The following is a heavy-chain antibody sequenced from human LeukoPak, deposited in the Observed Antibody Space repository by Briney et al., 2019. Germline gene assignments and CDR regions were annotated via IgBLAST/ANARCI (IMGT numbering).Heavy chain of an antibody. CDR3: ARASMRRRDGYNRHYEIDH. J-gene: IGHJ1*01. V-gene: IGHV4-59*01. CDR1: GDSISNYY. CDR2: IHNSVNI. D-gene: IGHD5-24*01. Sequence: SGTLSLTCTVSGDSISNYYWSWIRLAPGKGLEWIGNIHNSVNINYNPALKSRVTILIDTSKNQFSLRLSSVTAADTAVYYCARASMRRRDGYNRHYEIDHWGQGTLVTVSS.